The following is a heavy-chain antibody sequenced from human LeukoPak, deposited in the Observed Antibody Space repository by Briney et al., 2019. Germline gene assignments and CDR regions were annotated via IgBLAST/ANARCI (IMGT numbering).Heavy chain of an antibody. Sequence: PGGSLRLSCAASGFTFSSYSMNWVRQAPGKGLEWVSSISSSSSYIYYADSVKGRFTISRDNAKNSLYLQMNSLRAEDTAVYYCARAEGLVGATSYWGQGTLVTVSS. V-gene: IGHV3-21*01. CDR3: ARAEGLVGATSY. CDR1: GFTFSSYS. J-gene: IGHJ4*02. D-gene: IGHD1-26*01. CDR2: ISSSSSYI.